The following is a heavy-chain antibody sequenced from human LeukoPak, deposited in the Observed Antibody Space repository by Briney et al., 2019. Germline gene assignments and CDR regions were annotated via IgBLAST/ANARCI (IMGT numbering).Heavy chain of an antibody. J-gene: IGHJ3*02. CDR2: IYPGDSDT. Sequence: GESLKISCKGSGSSFTSYWIGWVRPMPGKGLEWMGIIYPGDSDTRYSPSFQGQVTISADKSISTAYLQWSSLKASDTAMYYCARQGWELLKGGAFDIWGQGTMVTVSS. CDR3: ARQGWELLKGGAFDI. CDR1: GSSFTSYW. D-gene: IGHD1-26*01. V-gene: IGHV5-51*01.